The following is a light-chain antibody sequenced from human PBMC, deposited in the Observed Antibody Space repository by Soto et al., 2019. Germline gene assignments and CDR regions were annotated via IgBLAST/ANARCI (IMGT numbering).Light chain of an antibody. Sequence: QSALTQPPSASGSPGQSVTISCTGTSSYVGAYNYVSWYQQHAGKAPKLVIYEVTKRPSGVPDRFSGSKSANTASLTVSGLQADDEADYYCSSFASSNTWVFGGGTKVTVL. J-gene: IGLJ3*02. CDR1: SSYVGAYNY. CDR3: SSFASSNTWV. CDR2: EVT. V-gene: IGLV2-8*01.